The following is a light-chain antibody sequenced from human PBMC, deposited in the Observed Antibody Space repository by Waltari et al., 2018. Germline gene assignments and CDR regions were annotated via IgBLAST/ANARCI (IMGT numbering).Light chain of an antibody. CDR1: RRVLYSSNNKNY. Sequence: DIVMTQSPDSGAVALGARATINCKCSRRVLYSSNNKNYVAWYQQQSGQPPKLLIYWASTRESGVPPRFSGSGAGTDFTLTLSSLQADDVAVYCCQQYLSTPLTFGGGTTVEIK. V-gene: IGKV4-1*01. CDR2: WAS. J-gene: IGKJ4*01. CDR3: QQYLSTPLT.